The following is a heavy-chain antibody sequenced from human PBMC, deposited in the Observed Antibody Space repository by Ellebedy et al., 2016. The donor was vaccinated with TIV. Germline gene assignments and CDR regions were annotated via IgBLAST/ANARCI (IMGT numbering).Heavy chain of an antibody. CDR2: IRHKAYGGTT. CDR1: GFTFGDYA. D-gene: IGHD3-16*01. Sequence: GESLKISCTASGFTFGDYAMNWFRQAPGKGLEWVGFIRHKAYGGTTEFAAAVKGRVTISRDDSKNIVYLQMNSLRSEDTAVYYCARESGGGVDYWGQGSLVTVSS. V-gene: IGHV3-49*03. CDR3: ARESGGGVDY. J-gene: IGHJ4*02.